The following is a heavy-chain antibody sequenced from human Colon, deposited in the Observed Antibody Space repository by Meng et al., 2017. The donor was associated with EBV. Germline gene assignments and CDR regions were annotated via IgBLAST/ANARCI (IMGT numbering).Heavy chain of an antibody. V-gene: IGHV4-30-2*01. CDR2: IYHGGTT. D-gene: IGHD2-21*02. J-gene: IGHJ5*02. Sequence: PLQEADSGLVQLSQSLSLPCAFSGDSISSGDYSWSWIRQPPGQGLEWIGYIYHGGTTYNTSLKSRVTISVDNSKNQFSLRLTSVTAADTAVYYCARGPYCGGDCYWFDPWGQGTLVTVSS. CDR1: GDSISSGDYS. CDR3: ARGPYCGGDCYWFDP.